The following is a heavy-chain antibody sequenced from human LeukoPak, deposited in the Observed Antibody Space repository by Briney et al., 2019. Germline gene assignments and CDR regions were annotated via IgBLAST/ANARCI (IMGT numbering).Heavy chain of an antibody. J-gene: IGHJ4*02. CDR2: ITSSGSTI. Sequence: GGSLRLSCAASGFNFSTYTMNWVRQAPGKGLEWVSSITSSGSTIFYADSVKGRFTVSRDNAKNSLFLQVYSLTAEDTATHYCARLRTGQFSTSWFDYWGQGSLVTVSS. D-gene: IGHD6-13*01. CDR1: GFNFSTYT. CDR3: ARLRTGQFSTSWFDY. V-gene: IGHV3-48*04.